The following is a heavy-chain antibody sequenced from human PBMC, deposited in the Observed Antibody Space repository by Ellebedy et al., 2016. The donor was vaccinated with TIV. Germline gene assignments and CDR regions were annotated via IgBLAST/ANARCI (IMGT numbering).Heavy chain of an antibody. Sequence: SVKVSCXASGGTFSSYAISWVRQAPGQGLEWMGGIIPIFGTANYAQKFQGRVTITADESTSTAYMELSSLRSEDTAVYYCARPSHYYGSGDYLTSTTSMDVWGQGTTVTVSS. CDR1: GGTFSSYA. J-gene: IGHJ6*02. CDR3: ARPSHYYGSGDYLTSTTSMDV. D-gene: IGHD3-10*01. CDR2: IIPIFGTA. V-gene: IGHV1-69*13.